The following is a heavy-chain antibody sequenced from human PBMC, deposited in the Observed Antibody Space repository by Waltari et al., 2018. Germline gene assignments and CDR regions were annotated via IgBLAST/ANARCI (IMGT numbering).Heavy chain of an antibody. CDR2: LNPNSGGT. D-gene: IGHD3-22*01. J-gene: IGHJ4*02. CDR3: ARDPPYDSSGYYYDY. Sequence: QVQLVQSGAEVKKPGASVKVSCKASGYTFTGYYMHWARQAPGQGLGWMGWLNPNSGGTNYAQKFQGRVTMTRDTSIGTAYMELSTLRSDDTAVYYCARDPPYDSSGYYYDYWGQGTLVTVSS. V-gene: IGHV1-2*02. CDR1: GYTFTGYY.